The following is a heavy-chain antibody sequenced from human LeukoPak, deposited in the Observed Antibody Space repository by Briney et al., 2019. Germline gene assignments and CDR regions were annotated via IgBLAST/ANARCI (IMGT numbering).Heavy chain of an antibody. J-gene: IGHJ4*02. D-gene: IGHD7-27*01. CDR2: ISGSGDST. V-gene: IGHV3-23*01. CDR1: GFTFSTYA. CDR3: XXXXXXXXXXXXXYWGYYFDS. Sequence: GGSLRLSCAASGFTFSTYAVNWVRQAPGKGLEWVSTISGSGDSTYYADSVKGRFTISRDNSKDTLYLQMSSVRVDDTAVYYCXXXXXXXXXXXXXYWGYYFDSWGQGILVTVST.